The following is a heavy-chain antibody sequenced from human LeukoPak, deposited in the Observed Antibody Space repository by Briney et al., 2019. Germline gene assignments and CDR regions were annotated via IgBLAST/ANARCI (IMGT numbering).Heavy chain of an antibody. Sequence: GGSLRLSCAASGFTFSSYGMSWVRQASGKGLEWVSAVSGSAESTYYGDSVKGRFTISRDNSKNTLYLQMNSLRAEDTAVYYCAKDPGDSSGYPNYFDYWGQGTLVTVSS. CDR1: GFTFSSYG. D-gene: IGHD3-22*01. V-gene: IGHV3-23*01. J-gene: IGHJ4*02. CDR2: VSGSAEST. CDR3: AKDPGDSSGYPNYFDY.